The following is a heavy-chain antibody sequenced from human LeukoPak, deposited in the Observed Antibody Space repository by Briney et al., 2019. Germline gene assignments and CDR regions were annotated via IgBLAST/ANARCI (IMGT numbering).Heavy chain of an antibody. Sequence: ASVKVSCKASGYTFTSYGISWVRQAPGQGLEWMGWISVYNGNTNYAQKLQGRVTMTTDTSTSTAYMELRSLRSDDTAVYYCARDQGGLYDFWSGYLTPFDYWGQGTLVTVSS. CDR1: GYTFTSYG. J-gene: IGHJ4*02. CDR3: ARDQGGLYDFWSGYLTPFDY. D-gene: IGHD3-3*01. CDR2: ISVYNGNT. V-gene: IGHV1-18*01.